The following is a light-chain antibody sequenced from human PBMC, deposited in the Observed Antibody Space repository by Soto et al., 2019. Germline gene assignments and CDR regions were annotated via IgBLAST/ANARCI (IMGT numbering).Light chain of an antibody. CDR1: SSDVGSYNL. V-gene: IGLV2-23*01. Sequence: QSALTQPASASGSPGQSITISCTGTSSDVGSYNLVSWYQQHPGKGPKLMIYEGSKRPSGVPNRFSGSKSGNKASLKIFGLQAEDEADYYCCSYAGSRHVFGTGTKVTVL. J-gene: IGLJ1*01. CDR2: EGS. CDR3: CSYAGSRHV.